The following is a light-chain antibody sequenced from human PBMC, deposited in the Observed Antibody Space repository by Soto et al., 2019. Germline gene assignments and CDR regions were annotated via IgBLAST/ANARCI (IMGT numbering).Light chain of an antibody. CDR3: LQDDDYPFT. Sequence: AIQVTQSPSSLSASVGDRVTITCRASQGIRNQLSWYQQKPGKAPKFLIFAASNLQSGVPSRFSGSGSGTDFTITISSLQPEDFATYFCLQDDDYPFTFGGGTKLEIK. J-gene: IGKJ4*01. CDR1: QGIRNQ. CDR2: AAS. V-gene: IGKV1-6*01.